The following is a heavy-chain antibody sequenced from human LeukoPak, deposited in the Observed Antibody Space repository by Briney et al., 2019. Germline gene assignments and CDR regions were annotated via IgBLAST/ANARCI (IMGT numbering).Heavy chain of an antibody. J-gene: IGHJ4*02. CDR1: GGSISSHY. CDR2: IYYSGST. D-gene: IGHD3-22*01. V-gene: IGHV4-59*11. Sequence: SETLSLTCTVSGGSISSHYWSWIRQPPGKGLEWIGYIYYSGSTNYNPSLKSRVTISVDTSKNRFSLKLSSVTAADTAVYYCARSTDSSGYYFEAIFDYWGQGTLVTVSS. CDR3: ARSTDSSGYYFEAIFDY.